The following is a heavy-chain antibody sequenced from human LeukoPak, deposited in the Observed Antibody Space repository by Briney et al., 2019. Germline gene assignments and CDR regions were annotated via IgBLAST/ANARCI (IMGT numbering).Heavy chain of an antibody. CDR3: ARVSSSAGYFDY. V-gene: IGHV4-34*01. D-gene: IGHD6-6*01. CDR2: INHSGST. J-gene: IGHJ4*02. Sequence: SETLSLTRTVSGGSISSYYWSWIRQPPGKGLEWIGEINHSGSTNYNPSLKSRVTISVDTSKNQFSLKLSSVTAADTAVYYCARVSSSAGYFDYWGQGTLVTVSS. CDR1: GGSISSYY.